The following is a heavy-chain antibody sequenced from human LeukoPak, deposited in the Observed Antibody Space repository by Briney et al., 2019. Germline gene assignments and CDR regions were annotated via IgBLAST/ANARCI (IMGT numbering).Heavy chain of an antibody. CDR1: GGSFSGYY. CDR2: INHSGST. J-gene: IGHJ3*02. Sequence: SETLSLTCAVYGGSFSGYYWSWIRQPPGKGLGWIGEINHSGSTNYNPSLKSRVTISVDTSKNQFSLKLSSVTAADTAVYYCARAPCITMVRGVCDAFDIWGQGTMVTVSS. CDR3: ARAPCITMVRGVCDAFDI. D-gene: IGHD3-10*01. V-gene: IGHV4-34*01.